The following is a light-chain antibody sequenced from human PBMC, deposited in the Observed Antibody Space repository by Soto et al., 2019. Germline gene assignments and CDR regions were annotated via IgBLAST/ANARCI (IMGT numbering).Light chain of an antibody. V-gene: IGKV3-11*01. CDR2: DAS. CDR1: QSVSSY. Sequence: EIVLTQSPATLSLSPGERATLSCRASQSVSSYLTWYQQKPGQAPRLLIYDASKKATDIPARFSGSGSGTDFPLTISSLEPEDFAVYCCQQRSNWPWTFGQGTNVEIK. CDR3: QQRSNWPWT. J-gene: IGKJ1*01.